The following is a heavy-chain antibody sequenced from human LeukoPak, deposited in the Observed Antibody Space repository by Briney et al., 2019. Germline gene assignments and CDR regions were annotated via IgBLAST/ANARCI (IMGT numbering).Heavy chain of an antibody. D-gene: IGHD5-12*01. CDR2: INMDGTNI. Sequence: GGSLRLSCAASGFTLSDYWMHWVRQAPGKGLVWVARINMDGTNINYADFVKGRFTISRDNAKNTLYLQMNSLRDEDTAVYYCARGPVSGYSGGVYWGRGTLVTVSS. J-gene: IGHJ4*02. CDR1: GFTLSDYW. V-gene: IGHV3-74*01. CDR3: ARGPVSGYSGGVY.